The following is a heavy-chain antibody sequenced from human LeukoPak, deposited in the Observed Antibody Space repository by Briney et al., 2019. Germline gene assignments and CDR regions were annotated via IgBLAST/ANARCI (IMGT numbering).Heavy chain of an antibody. CDR3: ARLTTVTTYYFDY. J-gene: IGHJ4*02. Sequence: SETLSLTCTVSGGSISSYYWSWIRQPPGKGLEWIGYIYYSGSTNYNPSLKSRVTISVDTSKNQFSLKLSSATAADTAVYYCARLTTVTTYYFDYWGQGTLVTVSS. CDR1: GGSISSYY. V-gene: IGHV4-59*01. D-gene: IGHD4-17*01. CDR2: IYYSGST.